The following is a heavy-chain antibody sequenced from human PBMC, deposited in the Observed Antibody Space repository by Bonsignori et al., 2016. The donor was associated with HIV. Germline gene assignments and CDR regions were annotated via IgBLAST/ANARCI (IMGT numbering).Heavy chain of an antibody. J-gene: IGHJ6*03. V-gene: IGHV1-18*01. D-gene: IGHD3-3*01. Sequence: WVRQAPGQGLEWMGWISDFDGKTDFPQKFQGRVSMTTDTSTGTSYMELRSLTSDDTAVYYCARVQFSMSGGVAHLNSYSYYLDVWGEGTTVTVSS. CDR2: ISDFDGKT. CDR3: ARVQFSMSGGVAHLNSYSYYLDV.